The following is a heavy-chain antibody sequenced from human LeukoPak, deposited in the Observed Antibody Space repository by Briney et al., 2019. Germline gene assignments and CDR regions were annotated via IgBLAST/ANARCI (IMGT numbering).Heavy chain of an antibody. CDR3: AREGDSSGSYYFDY. V-gene: IGHV3-21*01. J-gene: IGHJ4*02. Sequence: PGRPLRLSCAASGFTFSSYSMNWVRQAPGKGLEWVSSISSSSSYIYYADSVKGRFTISRDNAKNSLYLQMNSLRGEDTAVYYCAREGDSSGSYYFDYWGQGTLVTVSS. CDR1: GFTFSSYS. D-gene: IGHD6-19*01. CDR2: ISSSSSYI.